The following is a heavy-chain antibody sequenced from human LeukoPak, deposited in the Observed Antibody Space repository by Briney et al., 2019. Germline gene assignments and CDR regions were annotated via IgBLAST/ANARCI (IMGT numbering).Heavy chain of an antibody. V-gene: IGHV3-9*01. J-gene: IGHJ3*02. CDR3: AKELSDDYGDCGAFDI. CDR2: ISWNSGSI. D-gene: IGHD4-17*01. Sequence: GGSLRLSCAASGFTFDDYAMHWVRQAPGKGLEWVSGISWNSGSIGYADSVKGRFTISRDNAKSSLYLQMNSLRAEDTALYYCAKELSDDYGDCGAFDIWGQGTMVTVSS. CDR1: GFTFDDYA.